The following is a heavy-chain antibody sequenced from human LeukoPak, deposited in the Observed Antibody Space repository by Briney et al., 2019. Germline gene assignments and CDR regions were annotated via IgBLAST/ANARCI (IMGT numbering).Heavy chain of an antibody. CDR3: ARESNGGYGFDY. D-gene: IGHD5-12*01. V-gene: IGHV1-18*01. Sequence: GASVKVSCKSSGYMFTSHGIHWLRQAPGQGLEWMGWISAQNGNTNYMQHFLGRVTMTRDTSASTAYMELRSLKSDDTAVYYCARESNGGYGFDYWGQGTPVTVAS. CDR1: GYMFTSHG. J-gene: IGHJ4*02. CDR2: ISAQNGNT.